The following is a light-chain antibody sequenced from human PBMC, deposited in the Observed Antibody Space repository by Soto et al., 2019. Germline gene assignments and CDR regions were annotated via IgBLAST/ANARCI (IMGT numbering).Light chain of an antibody. CDR3: QQYENLPT. V-gene: IGKV1-33*01. CDR1: QNVNNY. J-gene: IGKJ5*01. Sequence: DLPLTHSPSSLSASVGDRVTITCQASQNVNNYLNWYQQKPGRAPKLLIYDASNLEAGVPSRFRGSGSGTDFTFTISRLQPEDIATYYCQQYENLPTFGQGTRLEIK. CDR2: DAS.